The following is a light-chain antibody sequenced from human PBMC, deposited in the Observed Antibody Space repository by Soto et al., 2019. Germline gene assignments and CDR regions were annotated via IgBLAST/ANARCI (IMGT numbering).Light chain of an antibody. CDR2: EGT. Sequence: QSVLTQPASVSGSPGQSLTISCTGSSTDVGNSKFVSWYQLHPGQAPTLMIYEGTKRPSGTSNRFSGSYSGNTASLTISGLQTEDEADYYCCSHAGTYTLVFGGGTKLTVL. J-gene: IGLJ3*02. CDR3: CSHAGTYTLV. CDR1: STDVGNSKF. V-gene: IGLV2-23*01.